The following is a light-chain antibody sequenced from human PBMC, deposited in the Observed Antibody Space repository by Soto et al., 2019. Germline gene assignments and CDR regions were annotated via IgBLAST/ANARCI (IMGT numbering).Light chain of an antibody. CDR3: GSWDSSLSAYV. V-gene: IGLV1-40*01. CDR1: SSNIGANYD. Sequence: QSVLTQPPSVSGAPGQRVTISCTGSSSNIGANYDVHWYQQRPGSAPKLLIFANTNRPSGVPDRFSGSKSGTSASLAITGLQAEDEGDYYCGSWDSSLSAYVFGTGTKLTVL. J-gene: IGLJ1*01. CDR2: ANT.